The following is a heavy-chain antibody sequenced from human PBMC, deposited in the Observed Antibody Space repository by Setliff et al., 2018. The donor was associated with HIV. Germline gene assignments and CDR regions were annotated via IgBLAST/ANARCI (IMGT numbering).Heavy chain of an antibody. CDR1: GGSISTNNYY. CDR3: ARQGAGTGHAFDS. Sequence: SETLSLTCTVSGGSISTNNYYWGWLRQPPGKGLEWIASMYDSGSTDYNPSLKSRVTISVDTSRDQFSLKLSPVTAADTSVYYCARQGAGTGHAFDSWGPGALVTVSS. CDR2: MYDSGST. V-gene: IGHV4-39*01. D-gene: IGHD6-19*01. J-gene: IGHJ4*02.